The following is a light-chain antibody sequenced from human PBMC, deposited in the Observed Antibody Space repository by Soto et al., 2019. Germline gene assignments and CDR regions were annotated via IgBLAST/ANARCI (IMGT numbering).Light chain of an antibody. J-gene: IGKJ2*01. V-gene: IGKV4-1*01. CDR1: QSLLANCNNMNC. Sequence: DIVMTQSPASLAVSLGERATIHCKSSQSLLANCNNMNCLAWYQHKPGQPPKMLILWASTRESGVPDRFGGSGSGTDFTLTISSLQAEDAAVYYCQHYFTPPFPFGQGTKLEIK. CDR3: QHYFTPPFP. CDR2: WAS.